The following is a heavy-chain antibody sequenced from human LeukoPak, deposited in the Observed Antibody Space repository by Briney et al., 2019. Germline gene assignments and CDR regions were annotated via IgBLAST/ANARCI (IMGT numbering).Heavy chain of an antibody. CDR1: GYSISNHYY. CDR2: FYHTGNT. V-gene: IGHV4-38-2*01. D-gene: IGHD5-18*01. CDR3: ASVDTPRARYFDL. J-gene: IGHJ2*01. Sequence: SETLSLTCAVSGYSISNHYYWAWIRQPPGKGLEGIGSFYHTGNTYYNPSLQSRVAISVDTSKNQFSLELTPVTAADTAVYYCASVDTPRARYFDLWGRGILVTVSS.